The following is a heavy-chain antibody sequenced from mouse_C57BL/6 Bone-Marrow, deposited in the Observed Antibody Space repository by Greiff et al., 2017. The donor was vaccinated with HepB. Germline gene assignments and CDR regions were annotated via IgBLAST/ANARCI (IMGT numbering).Heavy chain of an antibody. CDR1: GYTFTDHT. V-gene: IGHV1-78*01. CDR3: ARLRGPWDGSSYGFAY. Sequence: QVQLQQSDAELVKPGASVKISCKVSGYTFTDHTIHWMKQRPEQGLEWIGYIYPRDGSTKYNEKFKGKATLTADKSSSTAYMQLNSLTSEDSAVYFCARLRGPWDGSSYGFAYWGQGTLVTVSA. D-gene: IGHD1-1*01. CDR2: IYPRDGST. J-gene: IGHJ3*01.